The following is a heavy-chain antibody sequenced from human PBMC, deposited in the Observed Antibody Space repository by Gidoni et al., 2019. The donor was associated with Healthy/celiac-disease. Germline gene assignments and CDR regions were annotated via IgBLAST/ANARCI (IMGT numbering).Heavy chain of an antibody. CDR2: IIPILGIA. CDR3: ARNSFSYDFWSGRGHFDY. J-gene: IGHJ4*02. D-gene: IGHD3-3*01. CDR1: GGTFSSYT. V-gene: IGHV1-69*02. Sequence: QVQLVQSGAEVKKPGSSVKVSCKASGGTFSSYTISWVRQAPGQGLEWMGRIIPILGIANYAQKFQGRVTITADKSTSTAYMELSSLRSEDTAVYYCARNSFSYDFWSGRGHFDYWGQGTLVTVSS.